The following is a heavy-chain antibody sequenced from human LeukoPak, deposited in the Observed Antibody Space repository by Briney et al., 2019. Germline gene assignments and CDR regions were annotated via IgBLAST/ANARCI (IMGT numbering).Heavy chain of an antibody. D-gene: IGHD1-26*01. CDR1: GFTFTSSA. V-gene: IGHV1-58*02. J-gene: IGHJ4*02. Sequence: ASVKVSCKASGFTFTSSAMQWVRQARGQRLEWIGWIVVGSGNTNYAQKFQERVTITRDTSTSTAYMELSSLRSEDTAVYYCAAASIVGATFLFDYWGQGTLVTVSS. CDR2: IVVGSGNT. CDR3: AAASIVGATFLFDY.